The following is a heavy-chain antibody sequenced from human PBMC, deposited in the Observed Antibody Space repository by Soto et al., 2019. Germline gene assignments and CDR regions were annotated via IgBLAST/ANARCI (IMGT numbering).Heavy chain of an antibody. J-gene: IGHJ5*02. D-gene: IGHD6-13*01. CDR2: ISYDGSNK. CDR1: GFTFSSYA. Sequence: QVQLVESGGGVVQPGRSLRLSCAASGFTFSSYAMHWVRQAPGKGLEWVAVISYDGSNKYYADSVKGRFTISRDNSKNTLYLPMNSLRAEDTAVYYCARKVYSSSWYENWFDPWGQGTLVTVSS. CDR3: ARKVYSSSWYENWFDP. V-gene: IGHV3-30-3*01.